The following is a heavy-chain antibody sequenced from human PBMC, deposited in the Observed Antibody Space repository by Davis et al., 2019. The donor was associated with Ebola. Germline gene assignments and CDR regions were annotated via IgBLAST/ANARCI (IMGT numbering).Heavy chain of an antibody. V-gene: IGHV3-7*03. CDR2: IKQDGSEK. CDR1: GFTFSSYW. J-gene: IGHJ6*02. D-gene: IGHD4-17*01. Sequence: PGGSLRLSCAASGFTFSSYWMSWVRQAPGKGLEWVANIKQDGSEKYYVDSVKGRFTISRDNAKNSLYLQMNSLRAKDTAVYYCARDSGDYRSLYYYGMDVWGQGTTVTVSS. CDR3: ARDSGDYRSLYYYGMDV.